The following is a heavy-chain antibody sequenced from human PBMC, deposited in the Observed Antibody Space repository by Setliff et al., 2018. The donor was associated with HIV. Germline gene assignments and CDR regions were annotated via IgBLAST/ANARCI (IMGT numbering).Heavy chain of an antibody. J-gene: IGHJ3*02. Sequence: SVKVSCKASGYTFTSYGISWVRQAPGQGLEWMGQIISILEITDYAQKFQGRLTITADEPTNTIYMELSGLRSEDTAVYYCAGPRGDEAFDIWGQGTMVTVSS. V-gene: IGHV1-69*10. CDR2: IISILEIT. CDR1: GYTFTSYG. D-gene: IGHD3-10*01. CDR3: AGPRGDEAFDI.